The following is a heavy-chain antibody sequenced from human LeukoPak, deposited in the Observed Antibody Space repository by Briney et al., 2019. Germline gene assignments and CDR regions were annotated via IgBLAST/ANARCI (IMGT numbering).Heavy chain of an antibody. J-gene: IGHJ4*02. V-gene: IGHV4-59*01. CDR1: GGSISSYY. CDR2: IYYSGST. D-gene: IGHD6-19*01. Sequence: SETLSLTCTVSGGSISSYYWSWIRQPPGKGLEWIGYIYYSGSTNYNPSLKSRVTISVDTSKNQFSLKLSSVTAADTAVYYCARGVTAVAGRDYWGQGTLVPVSS. CDR3: ARGVTAVAGRDY.